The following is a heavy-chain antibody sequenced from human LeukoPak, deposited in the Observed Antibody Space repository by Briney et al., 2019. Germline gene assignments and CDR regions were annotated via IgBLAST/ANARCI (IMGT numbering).Heavy chain of an antibody. Sequence: GGSLRLSCAASGFTFSSYAMHWVRQAPGKGQEWVAVISYDGSNKYYADSVKGRFTISRDNSKNTLYLQMNSLRAEDTAVYYCPRDRYESGIAAAGHYWGQGTLVTVSS. J-gene: IGHJ4*02. D-gene: IGHD6-13*01. CDR1: GFTFSSYA. V-gene: IGHV3-30*04. CDR3: PRDRYESGIAAAGHY. CDR2: ISYDGSNK.